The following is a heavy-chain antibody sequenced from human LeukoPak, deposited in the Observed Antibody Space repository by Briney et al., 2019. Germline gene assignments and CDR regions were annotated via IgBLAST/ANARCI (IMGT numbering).Heavy chain of an antibody. CDR1: GGSFSGYY. CDR3: ARAFQCSSTSCYNDY. CDR2: INHSGST. J-gene: IGHJ4*02. Sequence: SSETLSLTCAVYGGSFSGYYWSWIRQPPGKGLEWIGEINHSGSTNYNPSLKSRVTISVDTSKSQFSLKLSSVTAADTAVYYCARAFQCSSTSCYNDYWGQGTLVTVSS. V-gene: IGHV4-34*01. D-gene: IGHD2-2*02.